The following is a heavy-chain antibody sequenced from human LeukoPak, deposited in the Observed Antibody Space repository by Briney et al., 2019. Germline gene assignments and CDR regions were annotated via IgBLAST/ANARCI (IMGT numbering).Heavy chain of an antibody. CDR1: GYTFTSYY. D-gene: IGHD3-22*01. V-gene: IGHV1-46*01. CDR3: ARDLRAHYYDSSGYLSY. J-gene: IGHJ4*02. CDR2: INPSGGST. Sequence: GASVKVSCKASGYTFTSYYMHWVRQAPGQGLERMGIINPSGGSTSYAQKFQGRVTMTRDTSTSTVYMELSSLRSEDTAVYYCARDLRAHYYDSSGYLSYWGQGTLVTVSS.